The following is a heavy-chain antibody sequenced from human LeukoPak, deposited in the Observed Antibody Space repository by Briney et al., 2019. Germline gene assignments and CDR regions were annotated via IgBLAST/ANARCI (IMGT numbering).Heavy chain of an antibody. CDR2: ISSSSSYI. CDR3: ARDHSYGSGRIYYYYYYMDV. D-gene: IGHD3-10*01. CDR1: GFTFSSYS. V-gene: IGHV3-21*01. Sequence: GGSLRLSCAASGFTFSSYSMNWVRQAPGKGLVWVSSISSSSSYIYYADPVKGRFTISRDNAKNSLYLQMNSLRAEDTAVYYCARDHSYGSGRIYYYYYYMDVWGKGTTVTISS. J-gene: IGHJ6*03.